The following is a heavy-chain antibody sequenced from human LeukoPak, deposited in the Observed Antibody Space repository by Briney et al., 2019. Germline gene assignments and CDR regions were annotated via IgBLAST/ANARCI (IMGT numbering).Heavy chain of an antibody. D-gene: IGHD4-11*01. J-gene: IGHJ4*02. CDR2: IHYSGST. V-gene: IGHV4-39*01. CDR1: GGSLSNSNYY. CDR3: ARHLSCTTVTHCSFDY. Sequence: PSETLSLTCTVSGGSLSNSNYYWGWIRQPPGRGLEWIGSIHYSGSTNYNPSLKSRVTISVDTSKNRFSLKLYSVTAADTAVYSCARHLSCTTVTHCSFDYWGQGTLVTVSS.